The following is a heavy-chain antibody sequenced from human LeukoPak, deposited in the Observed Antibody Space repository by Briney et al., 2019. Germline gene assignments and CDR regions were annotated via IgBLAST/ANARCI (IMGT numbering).Heavy chain of an antibody. CDR2: ISGNGGST. J-gene: IGHJ4*02. Sequence: TGRSLRLSCAASGFIFSSYDMSWVRQAPGKGLQWVSAISGNGGSTYYADSVKGRFTISRDNSKNALYLQMSSLRAEDTAVYYRAKVGYGSGTYSHLYYWGQATLVTVSS. D-gene: IGHD3-10*01. V-gene: IGHV3-23*01. CDR3: AKVGYGSGTYSHLYY. CDR1: GFIFSSYD.